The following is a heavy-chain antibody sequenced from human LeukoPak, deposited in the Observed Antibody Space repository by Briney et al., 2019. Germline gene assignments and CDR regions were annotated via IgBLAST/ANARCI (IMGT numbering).Heavy chain of an antibody. CDR2: ISGSGGST. CDR3: AKDLRGGETTVTTSGPSDY. Sequence: GGSLRLSCAASGFTFTNAWMSWVRQAPGKGLEWVSAISGSGGSTYYADSVKGRFTISRDNSKNTLYLQMNSLRAEDTAVYYCAKDLRGGETTVTTSGPSDYWGQGTLVTVS. D-gene: IGHD4-17*01. J-gene: IGHJ4*02. CDR1: GFTFTNAW. V-gene: IGHV3-23*01.